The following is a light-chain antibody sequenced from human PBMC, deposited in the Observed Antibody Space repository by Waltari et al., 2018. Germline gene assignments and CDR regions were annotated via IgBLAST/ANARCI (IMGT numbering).Light chain of an antibody. V-gene: IGLV2-11*01. CDR1: TAAVGAINY. J-gene: IGLJ3*02. CDR2: DVA. CDR3: CSYAGSYTWV. Sequence: QSALSQPHSVSGSPGHSVTISCLGTTAAVGAINYFSWYQHHPGKAPKVMIYDVARRPSGVPDRFTGSRSGNTASLTISGLQADDEADYYCCSYAGSYTWVFGGGTRLTVL.